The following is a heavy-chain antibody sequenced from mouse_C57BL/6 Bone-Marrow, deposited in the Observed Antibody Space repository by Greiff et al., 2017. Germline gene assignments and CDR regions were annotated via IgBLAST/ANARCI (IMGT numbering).Heavy chain of an antibody. CDR2: ISSGSSTI. CDR3: ARSYSNYGLDD. V-gene: IGHV5-17*01. J-gene: IGHJ2*01. Sequence: EVQRVESGGGLVKPGGSLKLSCAASGFTFSDYGMHWVRQAPGKGLEWVAYISSGSSTIVYADTVKGRVTISRDNAKNTLFLQRTSLRSEDTAMYYCARSYSNYGLDDWGQGTTLTAAS. CDR1: GFTFSDYG. D-gene: IGHD2-5*01.